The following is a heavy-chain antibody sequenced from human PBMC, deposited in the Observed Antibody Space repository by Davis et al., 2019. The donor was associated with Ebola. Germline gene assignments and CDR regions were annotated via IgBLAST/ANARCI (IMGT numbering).Heavy chain of an antibody. CDR2: INPSGGTT. CDR1: GYTLVSYY. D-gene: IGHD5-12*01. V-gene: IGHV1-46*01. J-gene: IGHJ5*02. CDR3: ARGGGLIVAREDWFDP. Sequence: AASVKVSCKASGYTLVSYYAHWVRQAPGQGLEWMGIINPSGGTTTYAQKFQGRVTMTRDTSTNTLYMELSSLTSGDTAVYYCARGGGLIVAREDWFDPWGQGTLVTVSS.